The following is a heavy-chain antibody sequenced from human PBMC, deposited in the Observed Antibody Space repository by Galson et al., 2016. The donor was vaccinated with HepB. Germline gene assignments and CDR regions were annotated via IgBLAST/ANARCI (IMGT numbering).Heavy chain of an antibody. J-gene: IGHJ4*02. V-gene: IGHV1-18*01. CDR1: GYTFTNYG. CDR3: ARDSRRWWELTNGGDY. Sequence: SVKVSCKASGYTFTNYGISWVRQAPGQGLEWMGWISAYNGNTNYPQKLQDRVTMTTDTSTSTAYLELRSLRSDDTAVYYCARDSRRWWELTNGGDYWGQGTLVTVSS. CDR2: ISAYNGNT. D-gene: IGHD2-15*01.